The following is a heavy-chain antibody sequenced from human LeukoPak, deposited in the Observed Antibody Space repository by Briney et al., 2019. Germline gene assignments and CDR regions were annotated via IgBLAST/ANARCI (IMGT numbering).Heavy chain of an antibody. CDR1: GFTFSSYS. CDR2: ISSSSSTI. Sequence: GGSQRLSCAASGFTFSSYSINWVRQAPGKGLEWVSYISSSSSTIYYVDSVKGRFTISRDNAKNSLYLQMDSLRAEDTAVYYCARVVGATPEVDYWGQGTLVTVSS. D-gene: IGHD1-26*01. J-gene: IGHJ4*02. CDR3: ARVVGATPEVDY. V-gene: IGHV3-48*04.